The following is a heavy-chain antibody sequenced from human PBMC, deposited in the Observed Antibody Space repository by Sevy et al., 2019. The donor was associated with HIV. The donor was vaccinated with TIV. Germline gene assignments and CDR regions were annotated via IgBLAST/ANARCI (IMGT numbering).Heavy chain of an antibody. CDR1: GFNFNNYA. J-gene: IGHJ4*02. V-gene: IGHV3-23*01. CDR2: IRFSGSKT. D-gene: IGHD3-3*01. Sequence: GGSLRLSCAAAGFNFNNYAMTWVRQAPGKGLEWVSGIRFSGSKTYYAESVKGRFSISRDPSKNTLYLQMNNVRVEDTAVYFCAKTPFMDFWNDYYSCCFDFWGQGTLVTVSS. CDR3: AKTPFMDFWNDYYSCCFDF.